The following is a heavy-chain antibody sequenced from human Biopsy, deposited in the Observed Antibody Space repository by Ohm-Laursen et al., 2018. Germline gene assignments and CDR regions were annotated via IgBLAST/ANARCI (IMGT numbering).Heavy chain of an antibody. CDR1: GKTFSDYQ. V-gene: IGHV4-34*08. D-gene: IGHD2-15*01. CDR2: INQAGTT. Sequence: SQTLSLTCAVFGKTFSDYQWSWIRQPPGQGLEWIGQINQAGTTNYNPSLKSRASIYADASTYEFSLRLTSVTTADTAVYLCGNEVHGRDYWGLGAQVTVSS. J-gene: IGHJ4*02. CDR3: GNEVHGRDY.